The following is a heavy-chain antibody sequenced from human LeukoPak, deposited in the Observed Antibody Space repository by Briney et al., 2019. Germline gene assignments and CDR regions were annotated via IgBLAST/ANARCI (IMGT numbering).Heavy chain of an antibody. J-gene: IGHJ6*03. Sequence: SETLSLTCTVSSVSINSYFWSWIRQPAGKGLEWIGRIYTSGSTNYNTSLKSRVTMSVDTSKNQFSLKLTSVTAADTAVYYCARGSGYDPDYYYYYMDVWGKGTTVTVSS. D-gene: IGHD5-12*01. V-gene: IGHV4-4*07. CDR3: ARGSGYDPDYYYYYMDV. CDR2: IYTSGST. CDR1: SVSINSYF.